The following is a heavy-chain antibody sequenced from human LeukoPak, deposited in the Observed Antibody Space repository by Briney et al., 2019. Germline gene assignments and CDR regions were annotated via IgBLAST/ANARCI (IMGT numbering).Heavy chain of an antibody. CDR1: GYSFTSYW. Sequence: GESLKIYCTGSGYSFTSYWIGWVRQMTREGLEWMGIIYPGDSDTRYNPSLQGQVTISADNSISIAYLQQSSMSASDTAMYYCARHGSRRNYYDSSGYYYYWGQGTLVTVSS. CDR2: IYPGDSDT. CDR3: ARHGSRRNYYDSSGYYYY. V-gene: IGHV5-51*01. J-gene: IGHJ4*02. D-gene: IGHD3-22*01.